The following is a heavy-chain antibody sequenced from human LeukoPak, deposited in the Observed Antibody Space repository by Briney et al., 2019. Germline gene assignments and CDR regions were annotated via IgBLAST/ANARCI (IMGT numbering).Heavy chain of an antibody. CDR2: VRGSGSDT. CDR3: ARFLGRITISGVVPYGMDV. D-gene: IGHD3-3*01. V-gene: IGHV3-23*01. CDR1: GFIFSNSA. J-gene: IGHJ6*02. Sequence: PVRSLRLSCAASGFIFSNSAMHWVRQAPGKGLEWVSAVRGSGSDTYYTDSVKGRFTISRHSSKNTLYLQMNSLRGEDTAVYYCARFLGRITISGVVPYGMDVWGQGTTVTVSS.